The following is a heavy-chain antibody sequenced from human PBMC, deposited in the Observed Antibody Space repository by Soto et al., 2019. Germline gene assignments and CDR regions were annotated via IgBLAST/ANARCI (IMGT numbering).Heavy chain of an antibody. J-gene: IGHJ5*02. D-gene: IGHD6-13*01. CDR1: GLSFRQYA. CDR2: ITPTGT. V-gene: IGHV3-23*01. Sequence: EVQLLESGGGFEQPAGSLRLYCTASGLSFRQYAMVWGLQAPGKGLEWVSAITPTGTHYAHSVKGRVTISRDSSKSTLYLDINTLCVDDTAVYYCATRLVPDQWGQGTLITVSS. CDR3: ATRLVPDQ.